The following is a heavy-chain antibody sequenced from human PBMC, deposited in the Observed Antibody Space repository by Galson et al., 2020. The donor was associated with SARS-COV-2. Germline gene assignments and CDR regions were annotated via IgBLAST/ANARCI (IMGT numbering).Heavy chain of an antibody. CDR1: GYTFTSYG. CDR2: ISAYNGNT. J-gene: IGHJ4*02. CDR3: ARDRAYVDTAMVGDY. Sequence: ASVKVSCKASGYTFTSYGISWVRQAPGQGLEWMGWISAYNGNTNYAQKLQGRVTMTTDTSTSTAYMELRSLRSDDTAVYYCARDRAYVDTAMVGDYWGQGTLVTVSS. V-gene: IGHV1-18*01. D-gene: IGHD5-18*01.